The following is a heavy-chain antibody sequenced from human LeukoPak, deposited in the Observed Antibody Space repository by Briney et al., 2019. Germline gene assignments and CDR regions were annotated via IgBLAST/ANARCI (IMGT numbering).Heavy chain of an antibody. CDR1: GFTFSSYA. V-gene: IGHV3-23*01. J-gene: IGHJ6*03. D-gene: IGHD1-26*01. CDR3: AKAPLMGATLPGYYYYMDV. CDR2: ISGSGGST. Sequence: GGSLRLSCAASGFTFSSYAMSWVRQAPGKGLEWVSAISGSGGSTYYADSVKGRFTISRDNSKNTLYLQMNSLRAEDTAVYYCAKAPLMGATLPGYYYYMDVWGKGTTVTVSS.